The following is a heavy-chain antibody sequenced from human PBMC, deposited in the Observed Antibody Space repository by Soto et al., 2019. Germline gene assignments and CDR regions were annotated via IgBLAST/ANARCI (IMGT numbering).Heavy chain of an antibody. J-gene: IGHJ6*02. V-gene: IGHV1-18*01. CDR3: AREGSEGGGMDV. D-gene: IGHD2-15*01. CDR2: ISPDNGNT. CDR1: GYRFISYG. Sequence: QVQLVQSGSEVKKPGASVKVSCKASGYRFISYGLSWVRQAPGQGLEWMGWISPDNGNTNYAQKLQGRVTMTTETSTSTAYMELRSLRSDDTAIYWCAREGSEGGGMDVWGQGTTVTVSS.